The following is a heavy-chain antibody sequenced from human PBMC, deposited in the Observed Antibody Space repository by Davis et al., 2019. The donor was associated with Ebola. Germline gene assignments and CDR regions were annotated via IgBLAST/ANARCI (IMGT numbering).Heavy chain of an antibody. J-gene: IGHJ4*02. D-gene: IGHD3-9*01. V-gene: IGHV3-43*02. Sequence: PGGSLRLSCAASGFAFETYAMHWVRQLPEKGLEWVALINGDGSDTFYADSLKGRITISRDNTKNSLYLQMNDLRSEDSALYFCAKVAKMNWFSYFDNWGQGVLVIVSS. CDR2: INGDGSDT. CDR1: GFAFETYA. CDR3: AKVAKMNWFSYFDN.